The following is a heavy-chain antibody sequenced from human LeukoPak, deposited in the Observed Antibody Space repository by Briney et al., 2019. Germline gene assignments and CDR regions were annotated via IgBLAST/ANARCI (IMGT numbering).Heavy chain of an antibody. CDR1: GGSITSGDGC. CDR2: INHSGST. CDR3: ARGWLNNWFDP. J-gene: IGHJ5*02. V-gene: IGHV4-39*07. D-gene: IGHD3-9*01. Sequence: SETLSLTCTVSGGSITSGDGCWSWIRQPPGKGLEWIGEINHSGSTNYNPSLKSRVTISVDTSKNQFSLKLSSVTAADTAVYSCARGWLNNWFDPWGQGTLVTVSS.